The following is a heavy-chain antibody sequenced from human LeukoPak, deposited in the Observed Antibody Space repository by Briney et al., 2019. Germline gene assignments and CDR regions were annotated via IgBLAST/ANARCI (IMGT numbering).Heavy chain of an antibody. CDR2: IYPGDSDT. J-gene: IGHJ6*03. Sequence: GESLKISCKGSGYSFTSYWIGWVRQMPGKGLEWMGIIYPGDSDTRYSPSFQGQVTISADKSISTAYLQWSSLKASDTAMYYCARQYRVYSGYDWRNYMDVWGKGTTVTVSS. D-gene: IGHD5-12*01. CDR1: GYSFTSYW. CDR3: ARQYRVYSGYDWRNYMDV. V-gene: IGHV5-51*01.